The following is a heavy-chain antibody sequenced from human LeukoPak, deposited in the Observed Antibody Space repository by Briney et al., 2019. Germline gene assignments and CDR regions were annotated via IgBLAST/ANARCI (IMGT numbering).Heavy chain of an antibody. Sequence: SETLSLTCTVSGGSISSSSNSWGWIRQSPGKGLEWIGSVYYSGSTYYNPSLKSRVTISVDTSKNQFSLKLSSVTAADTAVYYCAREDDSSGYYRYWGQGTLVTVSS. CDR3: AREDDSSGYYRY. D-gene: IGHD3-22*01. J-gene: IGHJ4*02. CDR2: VYYSGST. CDR1: GGSISSSSNS. V-gene: IGHV4-39*02.